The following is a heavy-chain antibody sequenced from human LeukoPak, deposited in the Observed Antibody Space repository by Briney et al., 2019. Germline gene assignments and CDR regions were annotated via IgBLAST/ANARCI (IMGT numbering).Heavy chain of an antibody. V-gene: IGHV1-69*05. CDR2: IIPIFGTA. CDR1: GGTFSSYA. CDR3: AGERGLRFLEWSYDAFDI. Sequence: ASVKVSCKASGGTFSSYAISWVRQAPGQGLEWMGGIIPIFGTANYAQKFQGRVTITTDESTSTAYMELSSLRSEDTAVYYCAGERGLRFLEWSYDAFDIWGQGTMVTVSS. D-gene: IGHD3-3*01. J-gene: IGHJ3*02.